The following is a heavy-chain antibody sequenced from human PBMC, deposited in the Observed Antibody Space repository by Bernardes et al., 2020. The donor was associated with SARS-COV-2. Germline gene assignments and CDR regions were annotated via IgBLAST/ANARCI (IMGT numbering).Heavy chain of an antibody. V-gene: IGHV3-21*06. Sequence: GGSLRLSCLASGFMFSNYSMNWVRQAPGKGLEWVSSLDKTCTYIYYADSLKGRVTISRDNAKNSLYLQINSLRDEDTAVYYCAKGTRMGGAGYDYWGQGTLVTVSS. CDR1: GFMFSNYS. CDR3: AKGTRMGGAGYDY. CDR2: LDKTCTYI. J-gene: IGHJ4*02. D-gene: IGHD6-13*01.